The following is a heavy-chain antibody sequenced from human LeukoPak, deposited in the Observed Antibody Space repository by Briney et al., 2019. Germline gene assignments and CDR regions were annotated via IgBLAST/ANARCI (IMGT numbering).Heavy chain of an antibody. CDR1: GGSISSHY. Sequence: SETLSLTCTVSGGSISSHYWSWIRQPPGKGLEWIGYIYYSGSTNYNPSLKSRVTISVDTSKNQFSLKLSSVTAVDTAVYYCARATDYYYDSSGYYLDYWGQGTLVTVSS. CDR3: ARATDYYYDSSGYYLDY. V-gene: IGHV4-59*11. D-gene: IGHD3-22*01. J-gene: IGHJ4*02. CDR2: IYYSGST.